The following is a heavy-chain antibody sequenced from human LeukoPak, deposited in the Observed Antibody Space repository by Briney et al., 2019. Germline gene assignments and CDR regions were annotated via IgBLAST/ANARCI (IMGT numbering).Heavy chain of an antibody. D-gene: IGHD3-10*01. CDR3: ARDYLAHYGSGSYYWFDP. CDR2: IIPILGIA. CDR1: GGTFSSYA. J-gene: IGHJ5*02. Sequence: ASVKVSCKASGGTFSSYAISWVRQAPGQGLEWMGRIIPILGIANYAQKFQGRVTITADKSTSTAYMELSSLRSEDTAVYYCARDYLAHYGSGSYYWFDPWGQGTLVTVSS. V-gene: IGHV1-69*04.